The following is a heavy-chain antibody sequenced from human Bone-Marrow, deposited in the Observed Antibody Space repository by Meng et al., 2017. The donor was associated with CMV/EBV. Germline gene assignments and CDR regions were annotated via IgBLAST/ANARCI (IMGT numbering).Heavy chain of an antibody. CDR1: GFTFSSYA. CDR2: ISYDGSNK. D-gene: IGHD3-3*01. J-gene: IGHJ6*02. CDR3: ARCITIFGVVITDNYYYYGMDV. V-gene: IGHV3-30-3*01. Sequence: GESLKISCAASGFTFSSYAMHWVRQAPGKGLEWVAVISYDGSNKYYADSVKGRFTISRDNSKNTLYLQMNSLRAEDTAVYYCARCITIFGVVITDNYYYYGMDVWGQRATVTVSS.